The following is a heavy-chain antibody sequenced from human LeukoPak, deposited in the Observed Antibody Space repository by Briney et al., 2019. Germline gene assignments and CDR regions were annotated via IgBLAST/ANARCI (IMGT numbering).Heavy chain of an antibody. CDR2: TNHSGST. V-gene: IGHV4-34*01. CDR3: ATFMTTVTPDY. CDR1: GGSFSGYY. J-gene: IGHJ4*02. Sequence: SETLSLTCAVYGGSFSGYYWSWIRQPPGKGLEWIGETNHSGSTNYNPSLKSRVTISVDTSKNQFSLKLSSVTAADTAVYYCATFMTTVTPDYWGQGTLVTVSS. D-gene: IGHD4-11*01.